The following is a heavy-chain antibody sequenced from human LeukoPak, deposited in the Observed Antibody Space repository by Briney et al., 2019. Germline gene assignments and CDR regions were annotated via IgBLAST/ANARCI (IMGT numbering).Heavy chain of an antibody. J-gene: IGHJ3*02. CDR1: GFTFSSYS. V-gene: IGHV3-21*01. Sequence: GGSLRLSCAASGFTFSSYSVTWVRQAPGKGREGVSSISNSGSYIYYADSVKGRFTISRDTAKNSLYLQMDSLRSEDTAVYFCARDPFDTSWYGAFDIWGQGTMVTVSS. CDR3: ARDPFDTSWYGAFDI. CDR2: ISNSGSYI. D-gene: IGHD6-13*01.